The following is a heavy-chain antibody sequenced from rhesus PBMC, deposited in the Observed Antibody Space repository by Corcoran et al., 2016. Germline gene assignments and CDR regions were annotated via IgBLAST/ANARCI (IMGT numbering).Heavy chain of an antibody. D-gene: IGHD4-17*01. CDR2: IYGSGRST. J-gene: IGHJ4*01. Sequence: QLQLQESGPGLVKPSETLSLTCAVSGGSISSSYWSWIRPPPGKGLEWIGNIYGSGRSTNYNTSLKSGVTLSVDTHKNQLSLKLISGTAADTAVYYCATINYECYFDYWGQGVLVTVSS. CDR1: GGSISSSY. V-gene: IGHV4S11*01. CDR3: ATINYECYFDY.